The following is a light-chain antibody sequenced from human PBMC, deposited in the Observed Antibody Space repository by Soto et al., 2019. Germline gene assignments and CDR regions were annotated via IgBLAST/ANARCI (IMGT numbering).Light chain of an antibody. Sequence: QSALTQPASVSGSPGQLITISCTGTSSDVGGYNYVSWYQHHPGKAPKLMIYDVSNRPSGVSNRFSGSKSGKTASLTISGLQPEDEADYYCSSYTTSNTRQIVFGTGTKVTVL. J-gene: IGLJ1*01. CDR2: DVS. CDR1: SSDVGGYNY. CDR3: SSYTTSNTRQIV. V-gene: IGLV2-14*03.